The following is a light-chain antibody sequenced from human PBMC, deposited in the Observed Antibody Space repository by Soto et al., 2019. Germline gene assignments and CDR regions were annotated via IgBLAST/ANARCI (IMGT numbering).Light chain of an antibody. J-gene: IGLJ2*01. Sequence: QSVLPQPPSASGSPGQSVTISCTGTSRDVGGYHYVSWYQQHPGKAPKLMIYEVSKRPSGVPDRFAGSKSGNTASLTVSGLQAEDEADYYCSSYAGSNNFVVFGGGTKLTVL. V-gene: IGLV2-8*01. CDR1: SRDVGGYHY. CDR3: SSYAGSNNFVV. CDR2: EVS.